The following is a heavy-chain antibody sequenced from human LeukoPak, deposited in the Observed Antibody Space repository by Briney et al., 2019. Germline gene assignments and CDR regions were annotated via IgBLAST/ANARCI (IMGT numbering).Heavy chain of an antibody. CDR3: ARANIVLMVYASYNWFDP. CDR2: ISSSSSTI. CDR1: GFTFSSYS. J-gene: IGHJ5*02. V-gene: IGHV3-48*01. D-gene: IGHD2-8*01. Sequence: GGSLRLSCVASGFTFSSYSMSWVRQAPGKGLEWVSYISSSSSTIYYADSVKGRFTISRDNAKNSLYLQMNSLRADDTAVYYCARANIVLMVYASYNWFDPWGQGTLVTVSS.